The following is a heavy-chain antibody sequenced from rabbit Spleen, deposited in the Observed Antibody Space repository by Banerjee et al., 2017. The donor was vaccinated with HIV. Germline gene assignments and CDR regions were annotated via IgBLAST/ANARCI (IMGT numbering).Heavy chain of an antibody. CDR2: IDPIFGRT. CDR3: ARDLVAVIGWNFNL. Sequence: ELVESGGGLVQPGESLKLSCKASGFDFNNYGVSWVRQAPGKGLEWIGYIDPIFGRTYYASWVNGRFSISSHNAQNTVSLQMNSLTAADTATYFCARDLVAVIGWNFNLWGPGTLVTVS. V-gene: IGHV1S47*01. CDR1: GFDFNNYG. D-gene: IGHD5-1*01. J-gene: IGHJ4*01.